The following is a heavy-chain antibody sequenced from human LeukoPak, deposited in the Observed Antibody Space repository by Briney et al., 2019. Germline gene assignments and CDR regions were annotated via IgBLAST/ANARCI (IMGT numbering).Heavy chain of an antibody. J-gene: IGHJ3*02. CDR2: FDPEDGET. CDR1: GYTLTELS. Sequence: ASVKVSCKVSGYTLTELSMHWVRQAPGKGLEWMGGFDPEDGETIYAQKFQGRVTMTEDTSTDTAYMELSSLRSEDTAVYYCATGLLRYFDWFRRGPSDAFDIWGQGTVVTVSS. CDR3: ATGLLRYFDWFRRGPSDAFDI. V-gene: IGHV1-24*01. D-gene: IGHD3-9*01.